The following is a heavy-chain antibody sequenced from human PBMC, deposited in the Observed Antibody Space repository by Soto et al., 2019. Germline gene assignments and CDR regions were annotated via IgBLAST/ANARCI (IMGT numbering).Heavy chain of an antibody. V-gene: IGHV3-21*01. D-gene: IGHD6-19*01. Sequence: EVQLVESGGGLVKPGGSLRLSCAASGFTFSSYSMNWVRQAPGKGLEWVSSISSSSSYIYYADSVKGRFTISRDNAKNSLYLQMNSLRAEDTAVYYCARVDSSGWYPGAFDIWGQGTMVTVSS. CDR1: GFTFSSYS. CDR3: ARVDSSGWYPGAFDI. J-gene: IGHJ3*02. CDR2: ISSSSSYI.